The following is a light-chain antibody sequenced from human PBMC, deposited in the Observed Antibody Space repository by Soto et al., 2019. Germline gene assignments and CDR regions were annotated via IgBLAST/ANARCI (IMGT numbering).Light chain of an antibody. CDR3: QQHNSSPWT. CDR1: QTVSDW. J-gene: IGKJ1*01. CDR2: DAS. V-gene: IGKV1-5*01. Sequence: DIQMTQSPYTLSASVGDRVSLTCRASQTVSDWLAWYQQRPGKAPKLLIYDASRLENGVPSRFSGSGYGTEFTLSINGLQPEDFATYYCQQHNSSPWTFGQGTKVDNK.